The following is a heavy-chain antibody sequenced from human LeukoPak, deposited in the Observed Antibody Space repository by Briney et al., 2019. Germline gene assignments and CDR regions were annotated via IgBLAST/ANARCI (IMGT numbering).Heavy chain of an antibody. Sequence: GRSLRLSCAASGFTFDDYAMHWVRQAPGKGLEWVSGINWNSGSIGYADSVKGRFTISRDNAKNSLYLQMNSLRTEDTALYYCAKDMSVWGQGTLVTVSS. CDR1: GFTFDDYA. CDR2: INWNSGSI. D-gene: IGHD3-3*01. J-gene: IGHJ4*02. CDR3: AKDMSV. V-gene: IGHV3-9*01.